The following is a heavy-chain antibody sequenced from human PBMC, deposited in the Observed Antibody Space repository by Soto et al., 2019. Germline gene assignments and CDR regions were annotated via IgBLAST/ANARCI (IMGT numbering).Heavy chain of an antibody. V-gene: IGHV1-18*01. D-gene: IGHD3-16*01. CDR2: INTYNGNT. CDR1: GYTFTRYG. J-gene: IGHJ6*02. Sequence: QVQLVQSGAEVKNPGASVKVSCKASGYTFTRYGIGWARQAPGQGLEWMGWINTYNGNTNYAQNVQGRVTLPTDTSTSKAYMELRSLRSKDTAIYYCAMVDVYVTPSPQDVWGQGTTVIVSS. CDR3: AMVDVYVTPSPQDV.